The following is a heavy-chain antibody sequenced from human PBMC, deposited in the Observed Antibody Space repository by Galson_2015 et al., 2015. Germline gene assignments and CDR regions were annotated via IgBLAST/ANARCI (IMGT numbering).Heavy chain of an antibody. CDR2: VSAGGGTT. J-gene: IGHJ4*02. V-gene: IGHV3-23*01. Sequence: SLRLSCAASGFTFSTYAMSWVRQAPGKGLEWVSVVSAGGGTTFYADSVKGRFTISRDNSKNTLYLQMSSLRAEDTAVYYCAETRWSNYYFFDSWGQGTLVTVSS. CDR3: AETRWSNYYFFDS. CDR1: GFTFSTYA. D-gene: IGHD2/OR15-2a*01.